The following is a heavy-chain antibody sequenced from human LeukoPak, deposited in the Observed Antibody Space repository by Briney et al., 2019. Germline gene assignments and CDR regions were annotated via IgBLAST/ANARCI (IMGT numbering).Heavy chain of an antibody. CDR2: ISSSSSTI. V-gene: IGHV3-48*01. Sequence: GGSLRLSCAASGFTFSSYSMNWVRQAPGKGLEWVSYISSSSSTIYYADSVKGRFTISRDNAKNSLYLQMNSLRAEDTAVYYCARSSGAYYYDSSGPKEINWFDPWGQGTLVTVSS. J-gene: IGHJ5*02. D-gene: IGHD3-22*01. CDR3: ARSSGAYYYDSSGPKEINWFDP. CDR1: GFTFSSYS.